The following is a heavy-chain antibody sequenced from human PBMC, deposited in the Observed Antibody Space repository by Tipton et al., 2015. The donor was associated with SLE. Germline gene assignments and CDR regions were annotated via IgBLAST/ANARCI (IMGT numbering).Heavy chain of an antibody. Sequence: LSLTCTVSGGSISSYYWSWIRQPPGKGLEWIGYIYYSGSTNYNPSLKSRVTISVDTSKNQFSLKLSSVTAADTAVYYCAREGQQLVYFDLWGRGPLVTVSS. CDR1: GGSISSYY. D-gene: IGHD6-13*01. CDR2: IYYSGST. CDR3: AREGQQLVYFDL. V-gene: IGHV4-59*01. J-gene: IGHJ2*01.